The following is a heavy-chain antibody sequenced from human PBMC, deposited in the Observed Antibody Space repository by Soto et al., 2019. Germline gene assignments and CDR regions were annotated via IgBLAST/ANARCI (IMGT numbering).Heavy chain of an antibody. V-gene: IGHV1-69*01. CDR2: IIPMFDTA. Sequence: QVQLVQSGAEVKKSGSSVKVSCKASGGTFSSYAISWVRQAPGQGLEWMGGIIPMFDTANYAQKFQGRVTITADDSTSTAYMEMSSLRSEDTAVYYCAGPTIFGVLDVWGQGTTVTVFS. CDR1: GGTFSSYA. J-gene: IGHJ6*02. CDR3: AGPTIFGVLDV. D-gene: IGHD3-3*01.